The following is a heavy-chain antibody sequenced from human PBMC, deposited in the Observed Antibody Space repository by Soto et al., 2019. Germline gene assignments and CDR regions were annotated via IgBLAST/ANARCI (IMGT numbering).Heavy chain of an antibody. V-gene: IGHV3-23*01. D-gene: IGHD1-1*01. CDR2: LTADSDDT. CDR3: AKGLDRARLDF. J-gene: IGHJ4*02. Sequence: EVQLLESGGTLVQPGGSLRLSCVASGFTFSTHTMNWVRQAPGKGLEWVSRLTADSDDTSYADSIKGRFTISRDNTKTALYLQMNSLSAERTAIYYCAKGLDRARLDFWGQGALVTVSS. CDR1: GFTFSTHT.